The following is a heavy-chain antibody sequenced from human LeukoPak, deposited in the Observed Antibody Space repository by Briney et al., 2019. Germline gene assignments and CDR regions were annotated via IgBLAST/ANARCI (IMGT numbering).Heavy chain of an antibody. CDR1: GGSISSSSYY. D-gene: IGHD3-22*01. J-gene: IGHJ6*02. Sequence: PSETLSLTCTVSGGSISSSSYYWGWIRQPPGKGLEWIGSIYYSGSTYYNPSLKSRVTISVDTSKNQFSLKLSSVTAADTAVYYCARNRKYYYDSSGYYLYYYYYGMDVWGQGTTVTVSS. CDR3: ARNRKYYYDSSGYYLYYYYYGMDV. CDR2: IYYSGST. V-gene: IGHV4-39*07.